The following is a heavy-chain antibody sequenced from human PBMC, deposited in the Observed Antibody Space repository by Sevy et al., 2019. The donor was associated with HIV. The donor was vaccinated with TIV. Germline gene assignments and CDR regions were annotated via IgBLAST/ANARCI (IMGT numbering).Heavy chain of an antibody. J-gene: IGHJ6*02. Sequence: GGSLRLSCAASGFTFSSYTMNWVRQAPGKGLEWVSSIAGDSSYIYYADLMKGRFTISRDNAKNSLYLQMNNPRAEDTAVYFCARMGGLTDKGMDVWGQGTTVTVSS. CDR1: GFTFSSYT. D-gene: IGHD2-15*01. CDR2: IAGDSSYI. CDR3: ARMGGLTDKGMDV. V-gene: IGHV3-21*01.